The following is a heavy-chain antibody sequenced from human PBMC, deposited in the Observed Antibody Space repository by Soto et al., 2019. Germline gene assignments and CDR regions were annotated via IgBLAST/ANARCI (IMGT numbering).Heavy chain of an antibody. V-gene: IGHV1-69*12. J-gene: IGHJ6*02. CDR3: ARDKGRLQVGGNYYYIFYV. CDR2: IMPVFPTP. D-gene: IGHD6-25*01. Sequence: QVQLEQSGAEVQKPGSSVKVSCKASGGTFSSSAFSWVRQAPGQGLEWMGGIMPVFPTPDYAQKFQDRVTITADASTSTTNMELSGLRSEDTAIYYCARDKGRLQVGGNYYYIFYVWGQGTRVIVSS. CDR1: GGTFSSSA.